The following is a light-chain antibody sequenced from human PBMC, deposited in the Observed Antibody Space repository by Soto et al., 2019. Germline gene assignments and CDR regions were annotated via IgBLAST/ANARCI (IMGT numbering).Light chain of an antibody. Sequence: DIQMTQSPSTLSASVGDRVTITCRASQSISSWLAWYQQKPEKAPNLLIYKASSLESGVPSRFSATGSGTEFTLTISTLQPDEFATYYCQQYIRYPLTFGQGTRLEI. CDR3: QQYIRYPLT. CDR2: KAS. CDR1: QSISSW. V-gene: IGKV1-5*03. J-gene: IGKJ5*01.